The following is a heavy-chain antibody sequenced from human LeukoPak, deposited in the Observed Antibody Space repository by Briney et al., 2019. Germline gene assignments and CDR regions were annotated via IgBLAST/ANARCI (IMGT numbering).Heavy chain of an antibody. CDR1: GGSISSSSYY. J-gene: IGHJ4*02. CDR3: ARHGGLYYFDY. CDR2: VYYSGNT. D-gene: IGHD3-16*01. Sequence: SETLSLTCTVSGGSISSSSYYWSWIRQPPGKGLEWVGYVYYSGNTNYNPSLKSRVTISVDTSKNQFSLKLSSVTAADTAVYYCARHGGLYYFDYWGQGTLVTVSS. V-gene: IGHV4-61*05.